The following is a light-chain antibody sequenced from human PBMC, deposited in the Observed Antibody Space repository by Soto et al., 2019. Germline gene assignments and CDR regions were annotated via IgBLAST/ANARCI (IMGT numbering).Light chain of an antibody. CDR1: SSNIGNNN. V-gene: IGLV1-44*01. CDR3: AAWDDRLIGGV. J-gene: IGLJ3*02. Sequence: QSVLTQPPSASGTPGQRVTISCSGSSSNIGNNNVNWYQQLPGTAPKLLIYSNSERPSGVPDRFSGSKSGTSTSLAISGLASEDEADFYCAAWDDRLIGGVFGGGTKLTVL. CDR2: SNS.